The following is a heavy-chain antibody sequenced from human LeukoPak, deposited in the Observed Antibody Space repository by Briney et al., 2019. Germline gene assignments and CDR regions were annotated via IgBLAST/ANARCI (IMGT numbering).Heavy chain of an antibody. CDR2: IYTSGST. CDR3: ARDSGGVAVFTPLYYYYGMDV. J-gene: IGHJ6*02. Sequence: KPSETLSLTCTVSGGSISSYYWSWIRQPAGKGLEWIGRIYTSGSTNYNPSLKSRVTMSVDTSKNQFSLKLSSMTAADTAVYYCARDSGGVAVFTPLYYYYGMDVWGQGTTVTVSS. V-gene: IGHV4-4*07. D-gene: IGHD3-16*01. CDR1: GGSISSYY.